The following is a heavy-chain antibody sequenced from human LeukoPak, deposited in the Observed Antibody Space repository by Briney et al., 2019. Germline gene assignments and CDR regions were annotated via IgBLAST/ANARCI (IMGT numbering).Heavy chain of an antibody. Sequence: PGGSLRLSCTASGFTFGDAAMSWVRQAPGKGLEWVGFIRSKAYGGTAVPAASVKGRFTISRDDSKSIVYLQMNSLRAEDTAVYYCARDGKLRFLEWSYPPLFDYWGQGTLVTVSS. D-gene: IGHD3-3*01. J-gene: IGHJ4*02. CDR1: GFTFGDAA. V-gene: IGHV3-49*04. CDR3: ARDGKLRFLEWSYPPLFDY. CDR2: IRSKAYGGTA.